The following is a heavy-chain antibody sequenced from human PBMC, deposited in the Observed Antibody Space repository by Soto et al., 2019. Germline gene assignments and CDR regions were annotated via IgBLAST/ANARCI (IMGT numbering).Heavy chain of an antibody. J-gene: IGHJ6*01. CDR3: ARFCPASLGYCSGGSCYSCGGMDV. D-gene: IGHD2-15*01. CDR2: IKQGGSEK. Sequence: HPVGSLRLSCAASGFTFSSYWMSWVRQAPGKGLEWVANIKQGGSEKYYVDSVKGRFTISRENAKNSLYLQMNSLRAEDTAVYYCARFCPASLGYCSGGSCYSCGGMDVWGQGTTVTVSS. CDR1: GFTFSSYW. V-gene: IGHV3-7*03.